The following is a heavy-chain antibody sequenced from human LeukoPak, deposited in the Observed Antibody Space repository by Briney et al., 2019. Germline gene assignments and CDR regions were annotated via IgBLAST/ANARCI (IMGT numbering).Heavy chain of an antibody. V-gene: IGHV1-2*06. Sequence: ASVKVSCKASGYPFTDYYMHWVREAPGQGLEWMGRINPNSGGTNYALKFQGKVTMTRDTSISTAYMELRRLRSDDTAVYYCARGGVAGAGQIDYWGEGTLVTVSS. CDR2: INPNSGGT. J-gene: IGHJ4*02. CDR1: GYPFTDYY. D-gene: IGHD2-15*01. CDR3: ARGGVAGAGQIDY.